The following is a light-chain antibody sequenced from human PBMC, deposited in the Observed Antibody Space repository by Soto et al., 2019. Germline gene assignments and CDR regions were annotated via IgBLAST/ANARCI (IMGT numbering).Light chain of an antibody. J-gene: IGLJ1*01. Sequence: LTQPASVSGSPGQSITISCTGTSSDVGSYNLVPWYQQHPGKAPKLMIYEGSKRPSGVSNRFSGSKSGNTASLTISGLQAEDEADYYCCSYAGSSTPLYVFGTGTKVTVL. CDR3: CSYAGSSTPLYV. CDR2: EGS. CDR1: SSDVGSYNL. V-gene: IGLV2-23*01.